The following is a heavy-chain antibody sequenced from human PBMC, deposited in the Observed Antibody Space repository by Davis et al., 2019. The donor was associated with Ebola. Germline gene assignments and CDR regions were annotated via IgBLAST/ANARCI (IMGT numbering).Heavy chain of an antibody. V-gene: IGHV3-64D*08. CDR1: GFTFGDYA. J-gene: IGHJ4*02. CDR2: ISSNGGST. CDR3: ARDTPPQGPPFDY. Sequence: GESLKISCTASGFTFGDYAMSWVRQAPGKGLEYVSAISSNGGSTYYADSVKGRFTISRDNSKNTLYLQMSSLRAEDTAVYYCARDTPPQGPPFDYWGQGTLVTVSS.